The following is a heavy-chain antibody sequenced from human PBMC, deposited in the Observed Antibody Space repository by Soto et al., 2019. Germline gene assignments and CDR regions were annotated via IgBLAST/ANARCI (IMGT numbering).Heavy chain of an antibody. D-gene: IGHD3-22*01. J-gene: IGHJ3*02. V-gene: IGHV4-34*01. CDR3: VRYDRINMKPYSPEGFHI. CDR2: INHSGST. CDR1: GGSFSGYY. Sequence: PSETLSLTCAVYGGSFSGYYLSWIRQPPGKGLEWVGEINHSGSTNYNPSLKSRVTISVDTSKNQFSLRLSSVTAADTGVYYCVRYDRINMKPYSPEGFHIWGQGAMVTVSS.